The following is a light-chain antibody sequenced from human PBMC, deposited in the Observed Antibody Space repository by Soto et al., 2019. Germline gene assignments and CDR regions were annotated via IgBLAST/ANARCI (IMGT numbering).Light chain of an antibody. V-gene: IGKV3-11*01. J-gene: IGKJ4*01. Sequence: ILLKQSPATLSLSPGETAALSCCDSQSLGTSLAWYQHRTGQAPRLLLYRASNRAAGIPVRFSGSGYGTCFTLTISSREPEDFGTYYCQQRASWPLTLGGGNKVEI. CDR2: RAS. CDR3: QQRASWPLT. CDR1: QSLGTS.